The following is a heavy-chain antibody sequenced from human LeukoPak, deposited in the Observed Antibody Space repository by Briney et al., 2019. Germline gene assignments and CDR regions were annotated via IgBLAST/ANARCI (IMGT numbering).Heavy chain of an antibody. J-gene: IGHJ6*02. V-gene: IGHV3-23*01. CDR1: GFTFSSYA. CDR2: ISGSGGST. CDR3: AKAVAGTYYYYGMDV. Sequence: TGGSLRLSCAASGFTFSSYAMSWVRQAPGKGLEWVSAISGSGGSTYYADSVKGRFTISRGNSKNTLYLQMNSLRAEDTAVYYCAKAVAGTYYYYGMDVWGQGTTVTVSS. D-gene: IGHD6-19*01.